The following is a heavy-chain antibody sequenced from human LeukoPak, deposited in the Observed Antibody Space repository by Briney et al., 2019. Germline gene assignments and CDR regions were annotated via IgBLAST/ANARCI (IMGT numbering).Heavy chain of an antibody. CDR1: GGSISRSSYY. Sequence: PSETLSLTCTVSGGSISRSSYYWGWIRQPPGKGLEWIGNIYYSGSTYYNPSLKSRVTISVDTSKNQFSLKLSSVTAADTAVYYCARHVEYSSGWPDYWGQGALVTVSS. CDR2: IYYSGST. V-gene: IGHV4-39*01. CDR3: ARHVEYSSGWPDY. J-gene: IGHJ4*02. D-gene: IGHD6-19*01.